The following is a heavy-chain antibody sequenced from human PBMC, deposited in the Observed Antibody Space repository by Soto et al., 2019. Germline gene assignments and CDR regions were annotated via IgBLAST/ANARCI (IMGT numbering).Heavy chain of an antibody. CDR2: INPNSGGK. J-gene: IGHJ6*02. D-gene: IGHD1-26*01. CDR1: GYTFTGYY. V-gene: IGHV1-2*04. CDR3: ARGRSSWDAYYYGMDV. Sequence: QVQLVQSGAEVKKPGASVKVSCKASGYTFTGYYMHWVRQAPGQGLEWMGWINPNSGGKNYAQKFQGWVTMTRDTSISTAYMELSRLRSDDTAVYYCARGRSSWDAYYYGMDVWGLGTTVTVSS.